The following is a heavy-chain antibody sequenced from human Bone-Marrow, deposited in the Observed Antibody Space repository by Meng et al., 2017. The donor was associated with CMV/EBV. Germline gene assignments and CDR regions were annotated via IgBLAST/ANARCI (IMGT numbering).Heavy chain of an antibody. J-gene: IGHJ4*02. V-gene: IGHV3-30-3*01. CDR3: ARRLHYFDY. CDR1: GFTFSSYS. D-gene: IGHD4-11*01. CDR2: ISYDGSNK. Sequence: GGSLRLSCAASGFTFSSYSMHWVRQAPGKGLEWVAVISYDGSNKYYADSVKGRFTISRDNSKNTLYLQMNSLRAEDTAVYYCARRLHYFDYWGQGTLVTLSS.